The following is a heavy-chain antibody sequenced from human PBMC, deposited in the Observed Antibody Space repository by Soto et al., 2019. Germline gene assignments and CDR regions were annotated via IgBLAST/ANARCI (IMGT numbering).Heavy chain of an antibody. CDR1: GYTFTSYG. D-gene: IGHD2-2*01. J-gene: IGHJ5*02. V-gene: IGHV1-18*01. Sequence: QVQLVQSGAEVKKPGASVKVSCKASGYTFTSYGISWVRQAPGQGLEWMGWISAYNGNTNYAQKLQGRVTMTTDTATSTAYMELRRLRSDDTAVYYCARAEGGVVPAAHGGFDPWGQGTLVTVSS. CDR2: ISAYNGNT. CDR3: ARAEGGVVPAAHGGFDP.